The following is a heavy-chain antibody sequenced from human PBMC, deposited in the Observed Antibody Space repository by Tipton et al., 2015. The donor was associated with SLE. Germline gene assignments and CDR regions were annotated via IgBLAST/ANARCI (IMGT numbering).Heavy chain of an antibody. J-gene: IGHJ6*02. CDR3: AKDRGLRAYHAYGMDV. Sequence: VQLVQSGGGVVQPGGSLRLSCAASGAGFSGVGFSGSAMHWVRQAPGKGLEWMSVIWFDGSSKYYSDSVKGRFTISRDNSKNTLYMEMNSLRLEDTAVYYCAKDRGLRAYHAYGMDVWGQGTTVTVS. CDR2: IWFDGSSK. CDR1: GAGFSGVGFSGSA. V-gene: IGHV3-33*06. D-gene: IGHD2-2*01.